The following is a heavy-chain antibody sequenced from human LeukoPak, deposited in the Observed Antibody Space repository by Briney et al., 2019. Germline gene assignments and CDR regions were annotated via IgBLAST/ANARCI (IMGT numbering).Heavy chain of an antibody. D-gene: IGHD2-2*01. J-gene: IGHJ4*02. V-gene: IGHV1-24*01. CDR2: FDPEDGET. CDR1: GYTLSELS. CDR3: EGVRYTRVEPAVILGF. Sequence: SVKASRKVSGYTLSELSMHWVRPAPGKGLEWMGGFDPEDGETIYAQKFQGRVTMHEDRFTVTAYVEVSSLRSEDTGVYHCEGVRYTRVEPAVILGFWGRGTLVTVS.